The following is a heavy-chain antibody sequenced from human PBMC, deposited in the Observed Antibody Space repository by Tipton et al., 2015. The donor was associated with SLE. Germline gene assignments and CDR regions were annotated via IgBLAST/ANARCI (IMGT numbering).Heavy chain of an antibody. Sequence: TLSLTCTVSGGSISSSTYYWGWIRQPPGKGLEYIGSIYYSGDTYSNPSLKSRVTISIDTSKSQFSLKMNSLTAADTAVYYCARERRSSSKSFDLWGQGTLVTVSS. D-gene: IGHD6-6*01. V-gene: IGHV4-39*02. CDR3: ARERRSSSKSFDL. CDR2: IYYSGDT. CDR1: GGSISSSTYY. J-gene: IGHJ5*02.